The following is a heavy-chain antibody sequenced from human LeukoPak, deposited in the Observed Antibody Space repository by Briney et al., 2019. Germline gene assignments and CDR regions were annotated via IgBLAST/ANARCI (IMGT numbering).Heavy chain of an antibody. D-gene: IGHD3-10*01. CDR2: ISTNGGST. CDR1: GFTFSEYN. V-gene: IGHV3-64*02. J-gene: IGHJ4*02. Sequence: GGSLRLSCAASGFTFSEYNMHWVRQAPGKGLEYVSAISTNGGSTHYADSVKGRFTISRDDPKSTLDLQMGSLRPEDMAVYYCARGFRFYGSGIDYWGQGTLVT. CDR3: ARGFRFYGSGIDY.